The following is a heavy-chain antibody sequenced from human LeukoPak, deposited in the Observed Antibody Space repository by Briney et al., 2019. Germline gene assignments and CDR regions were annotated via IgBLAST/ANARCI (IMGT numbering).Heavy chain of an antibody. CDR3: ARDVGGSIRGAVAGWDY. J-gene: IGHJ4*02. Sequence: ASVKVSCKASGYTFANYGISWVRQAPGQGLEWLGWGTPYNGNTKYAQKVQGRVTMTTDTSTNTAYMELTTLRSDDTAVYYCARDVGGSIRGAVAGWDYWGQGTPVTVSS. D-gene: IGHD6-19*01. V-gene: IGHV1-18*01. CDR1: GYTFANYG. CDR2: GTPYNGNT.